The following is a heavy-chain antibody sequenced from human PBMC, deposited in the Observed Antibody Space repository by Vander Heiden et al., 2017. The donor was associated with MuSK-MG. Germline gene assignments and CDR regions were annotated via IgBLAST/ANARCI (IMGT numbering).Heavy chain of an antibody. CDR1: GGTFSSDA. CDR3: ASESNIQGLDSRGPDDAFDI. D-gene: IGHD3-10*01. CDR2: IIPIVGTA. V-gene: IGHV1-69*01. J-gene: IGHJ3*02. Sequence: QVQLVQSGAEVKKPGSAVKVSCKASGGTFSSDAISWVRQAPGQGRELMGGIIPIVGTANYAQKFQGRVTMTADESTSTAYMERSRMRSEETAVYYCASESNIQGLDSRGPDDAFDIWGQGTMVTVFS.